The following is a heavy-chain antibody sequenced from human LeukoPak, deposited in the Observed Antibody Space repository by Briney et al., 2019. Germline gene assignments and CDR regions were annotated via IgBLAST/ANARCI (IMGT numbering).Heavy chain of an antibody. D-gene: IGHD6-6*01. CDR3: ARDSYSSSSVNWFDP. CDR2: ISAHDGNT. CDR1: GYTFSRYG. Sequence: ASVKVSCKASGYTFSRYGISWVRQAPGQGLEWMGWISAHDGNTNYAQKLQGRVTMTTDTSTSTAYMELRSLRSDDTAVYYCARDSYSSSSVNWFDPWGQGTLVTVSS. J-gene: IGHJ5*02. V-gene: IGHV1-18*01.